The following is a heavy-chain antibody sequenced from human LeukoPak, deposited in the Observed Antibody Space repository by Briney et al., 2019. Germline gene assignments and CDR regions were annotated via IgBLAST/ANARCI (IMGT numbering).Heavy chain of an antibody. CDR1: GYTFTNYF. V-gene: IGHV1-2*02. J-gene: IGHJ6*03. CDR3: ARDYSFLSGPGIPRYDYYYMDV. Sequence: ASVKVSCKASGYTFTNYFINWVRQAPGQGPEWMAWINPTTGGRNSAQKFQGRVTLTWDTSIRTAYLELTSLKSDDTAVYYCARDYSFLSGPGIPRYDYYYMDVWGKGTTVTVSS. D-gene: IGHD3-3*01. CDR2: INPTTGGR.